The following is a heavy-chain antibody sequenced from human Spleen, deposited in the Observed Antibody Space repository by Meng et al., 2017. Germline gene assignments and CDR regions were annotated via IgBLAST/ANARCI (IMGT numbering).Heavy chain of an antibody. CDR1: GGSFSDYY. Sequence: SETLSLTCVVSGGSFSDYYWSWIRQPPGKGLEWIGYIYYSGSTNYNPSLKSRVTISVDTSKNQFSLKLSSVTAADTAVYYCARFVGSGYDAFDIWGQGTMVTVSS. V-gene: IGHV4-59*01. CDR3: ARFVGSGYDAFDI. CDR2: IYYSGST. D-gene: IGHD3-22*01. J-gene: IGHJ3*02.